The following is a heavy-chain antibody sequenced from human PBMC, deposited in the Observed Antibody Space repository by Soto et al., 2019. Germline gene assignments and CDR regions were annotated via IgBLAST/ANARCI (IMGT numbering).Heavy chain of an antibody. Sequence: SETLSLTCAVSGGSVTTFNDYWSWIRQPPGKGLEWIGYIYNSGNTNYSPSLESRVTISVDTSRNQFSLRLSSVTAADTAVYYCARDWAGFDSWGRGTLVTVSS. V-gene: IGHV4-61*01. CDR1: GGSVTTFNDY. CDR2: IYNSGNT. J-gene: IGHJ4*02. D-gene: IGHD6-19*01. CDR3: ARDWAGFDS.